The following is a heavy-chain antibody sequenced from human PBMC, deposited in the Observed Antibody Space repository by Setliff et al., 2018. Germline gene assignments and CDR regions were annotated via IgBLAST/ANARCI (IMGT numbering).Heavy chain of an antibody. Sequence: PSETLSLTCTVSGGSISSTSYYWAWIRQPPGKGLEWTGSIYYRGSTFIYPSLRSRVTMSVDTTTSTSYMELRSLRSDDTAVYYCARDLNRWFGEFASDIWGQGTMVTVSS. D-gene: IGHD3-10*01. CDR2: IYYRGST. CDR3: ARDLNRWFGEFASDI. J-gene: IGHJ3*02. CDR1: GGSISSTSYY. V-gene: IGHV4-39*07.